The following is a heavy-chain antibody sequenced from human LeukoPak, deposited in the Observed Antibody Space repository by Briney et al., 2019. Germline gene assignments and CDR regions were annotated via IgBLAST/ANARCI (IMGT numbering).Heavy chain of an antibody. Sequence: SETLSLTCAVYSGSFTGYFWSWIRQPPGKGLEWIGEINHSESTNYNPSLKSRVTISVDTSKNQFSLKLTSVTAADTAVYYCARYRSYCTSTTCYRDWFDPWGQGTLVTVSS. D-gene: IGHD2-2*01. CDR2: INHSEST. CDR1: SGSFTGYF. J-gene: IGHJ5*02. CDR3: ARYRSYCTSTTCYRDWFDP. V-gene: IGHV4-34*01.